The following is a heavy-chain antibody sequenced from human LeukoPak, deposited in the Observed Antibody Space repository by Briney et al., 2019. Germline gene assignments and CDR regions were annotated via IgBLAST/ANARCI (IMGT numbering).Heavy chain of an antibody. D-gene: IGHD4-11*01. CDR3: ARGPSTTVTNRNYFDY. V-gene: IGHV1-2*02. CDR1: GYTFTGYY. J-gene: IGHJ4*02. Sequence: EASVKVSCKASGYTFTGYYIHWVRQAPGQGLEWMGWINPNSGGTNSAQQFQGRVTMTRDTSISTAYMELSRLRSDDTAVYYCARGPSTTVTNRNYFDYWGQGTLVTVSS. CDR2: INPNSGGT.